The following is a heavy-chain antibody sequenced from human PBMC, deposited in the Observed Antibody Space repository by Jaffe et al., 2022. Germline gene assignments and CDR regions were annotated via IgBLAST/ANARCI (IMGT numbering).Heavy chain of an antibody. CDR2: IYYSGST. Sequence: QLQLQESGPGLVKPSETLSLTCTVSGGSISSSSYYWGWIRQPPGKGLEWIGSIYYSGSTYYNPSLKSRVTISVDTSKNQFSLKLSSVTAADTAVYYCARHSYSGYVPYYWGQGTLVTVSS. D-gene: IGHD5-12*01. V-gene: IGHV4-39*01. CDR3: ARHSYSGYVPYY. CDR1: GGSISSSSYY. J-gene: IGHJ4*02.